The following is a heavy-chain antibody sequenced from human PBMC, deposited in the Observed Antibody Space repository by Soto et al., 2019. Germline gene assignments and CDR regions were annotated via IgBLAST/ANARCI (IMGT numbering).Heavy chain of an antibody. CDR1: GFTFSSYG. CDR3: AKGYSSGWYVAPNFDY. CDR2: ISYDGSNK. D-gene: IGHD6-19*01. Sequence: QVQLVESGGGVVQPGRSLRLSCAASGFTFSSYGMHWVRQAPGKGLEWVAVISYDGSNKYYADSVKGRFTISRDNSKNTLYLQMNSLRAEDTAVYYCAKGYSSGWYVAPNFDYWGQGTLVTVSS. V-gene: IGHV3-30*18. J-gene: IGHJ4*02.